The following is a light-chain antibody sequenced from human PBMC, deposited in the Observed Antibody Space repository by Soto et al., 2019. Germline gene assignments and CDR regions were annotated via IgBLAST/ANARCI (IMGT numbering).Light chain of an antibody. V-gene: IGLV2-11*01. Sequence: QSVLTQPRSVSGSPGQSVTISCTGTSSDVGGYNYVSWYQQHPGKAPQLMIYDVSKRPSGVPDRFSGSKSGNTASLTISGLQAEDEADYYCCSYAGSYPYVFGTGNKLTVL. CDR1: SSDVGGYNY. J-gene: IGLJ1*01. CDR2: DVS. CDR3: CSYAGSYPYV.